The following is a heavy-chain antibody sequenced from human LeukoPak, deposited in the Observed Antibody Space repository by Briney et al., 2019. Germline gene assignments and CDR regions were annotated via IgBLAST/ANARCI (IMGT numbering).Heavy chain of an antibody. CDR1: GGSISSGSYY. CDR3: ATDFWSGYSNY. J-gene: IGHJ4*02. D-gene: IGHD3-3*01. V-gene: IGHV4-61*02. Sequence: SQTLSLTCTVSGGSISSGSYYWSWIRQPAGKGLEWIGRIYTSGSTNYNPSLKSRVTISVDTSKKQFSLKLTSVTAADTAVYYCATDFWSGYSNYWGQGTLVTVSS. CDR2: IYTSGST.